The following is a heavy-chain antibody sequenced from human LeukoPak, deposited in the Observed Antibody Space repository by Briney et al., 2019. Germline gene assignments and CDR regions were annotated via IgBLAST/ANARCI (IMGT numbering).Heavy chain of an antibody. V-gene: IGHV3-53*01. Sequence: GGSLRLSCAASGFIVSSNYMSWVRRAPGKGLEWVSVIYSGGSTYYADSVKGRFTISRDNSKNTLYLQMNSLRAEDTAVYYCATGYYYYGMDVWGQGTTVTVSS. CDR3: ATGYYYYGMDV. CDR2: IYSGGST. CDR1: GFIVSSNY. J-gene: IGHJ6*02.